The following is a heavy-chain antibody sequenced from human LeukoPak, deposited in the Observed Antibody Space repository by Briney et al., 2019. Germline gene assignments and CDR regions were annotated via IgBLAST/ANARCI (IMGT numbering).Heavy chain of an antibody. Sequence: PGRSLRLSCAASGFTFNRYAIHWVRQAPGKGLEWMTVIASDGNDQHYADSVKGRFTISRDNSKNTVFLQMNSLRIEDTAVYYCAKDFDQGGADYYFSHLSQGTLVTVSS. CDR2: IASDGNDQ. J-gene: IGHJ4*02. CDR3: AKDFDQGGADYYFSH. CDR1: GFTFNRYA. V-gene: IGHV3-30-3*01. D-gene: IGHD3-9*01.